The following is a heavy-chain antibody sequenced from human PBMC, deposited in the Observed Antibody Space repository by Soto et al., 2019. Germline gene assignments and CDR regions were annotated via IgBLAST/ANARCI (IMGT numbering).Heavy chain of an antibody. CDR3: AREDSIIIPAVSDF. D-gene: IGHD2-2*01. J-gene: IGHJ4*02. CDR1: GFAFNNYG. CDR2: ISKSDYT. V-gene: IGHV3-21*01. Sequence: GGSLRLSCTVSGFAFNNYGINWVRQAPGKGLEWVSLISKSDYTYYSDSVKGRFTISRDNAKNSVSLQMNTLRVEDTAVYYCAREDSIIIPAVSDFWGQGTLVTVSS.